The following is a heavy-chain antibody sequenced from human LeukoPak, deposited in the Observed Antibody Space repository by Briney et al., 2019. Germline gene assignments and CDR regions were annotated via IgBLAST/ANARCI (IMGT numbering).Heavy chain of an antibody. Sequence: PSETLSLTCAVYGGSFSGYYWSWIRQPPGEGLEWIGEINHSGSTNYNPSLKSRVTISVDTSKNQFSLKLSSVTAADTAVYYCARDIYYDFWSGYEPWGQGTLVTVSS. D-gene: IGHD3-3*01. CDR1: GGSFSGYY. CDR3: ARDIYYDFWSGYEP. J-gene: IGHJ5*02. V-gene: IGHV4-34*01. CDR2: INHSGST.